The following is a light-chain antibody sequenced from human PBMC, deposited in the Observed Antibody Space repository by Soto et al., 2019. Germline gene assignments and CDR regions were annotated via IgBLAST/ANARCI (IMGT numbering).Light chain of an antibody. Sequence: NFMLTQPHSVSESPGKTVTISSTGSSGSIASNYVQWYQQRPGSAPTTVIFDDNQRPSGVPDRFSGSIDSSSNSASLTISGLKTEDEADYYCQSYDSSNHVVFGGGTKLTVL. V-gene: IGLV6-57*02. J-gene: IGLJ2*01. CDR3: QSYDSSNHVV. CDR2: DDN. CDR1: SGSIASNY.